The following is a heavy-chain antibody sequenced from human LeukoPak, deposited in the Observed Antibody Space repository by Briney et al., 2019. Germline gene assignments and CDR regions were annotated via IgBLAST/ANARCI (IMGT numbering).Heavy chain of an antibody. Sequence: SETLSLTCTVSGGSISSYYRSWIRQPPGKGLEWIGYIYYSGSTNYNPSLKSRVTISVDTSKNQFSLKLSSVTAADTAVYYCARRGRDGYDFDYWGQGTLVTVSS. CDR1: GGSISSYY. V-gene: IGHV4-59*01. CDR2: IYYSGST. J-gene: IGHJ4*02. D-gene: IGHD5-24*01. CDR3: ARRGRDGYDFDY.